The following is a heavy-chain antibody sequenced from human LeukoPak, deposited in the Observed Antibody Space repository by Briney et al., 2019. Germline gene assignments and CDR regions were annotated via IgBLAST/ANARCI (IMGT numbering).Heavy chain of an antibody. J-gene: IGHJ4*02. D-gene: IGHD2-8*01. Sequence: GGSLRLSCAASGFTFSSYAMSWVRQAPGKGLEWVSVISGSGDTTNYADSVKGRFTISRDNSKNTLYLQMNSLRAEDTAVYYCAKSATGCTNGVCYNWGYWGQGTLVTVSS. CDR3: AKSATGCTNGVCYNWGY. CDR2: ISGSGDTT. V-gene: IGHV3-23*01. CDR1: GFTFSSYA.